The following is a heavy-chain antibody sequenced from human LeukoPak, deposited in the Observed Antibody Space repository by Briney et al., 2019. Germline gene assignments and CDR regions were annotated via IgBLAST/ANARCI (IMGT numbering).Heavy chain of an antibody. J-gene: IGHJ3*02. CDR2: IIPIFGTA. CDR1: GGTFSSYA. CDR3: ARDSLPFYDSSGLSAFDI. Sequence: SVKVSCKASGGTFSSYAISWVRQAPGQGLEWMGGIIPIFGTANYAQKFQGRVTITADESTSTAYMELSSLRSEDTAVYYCARDSLPFYDSSGLSAFDIWGQGTMVTVSS. D-gene: IGHD3-22*01. V-gene: IGHV1-69*13.